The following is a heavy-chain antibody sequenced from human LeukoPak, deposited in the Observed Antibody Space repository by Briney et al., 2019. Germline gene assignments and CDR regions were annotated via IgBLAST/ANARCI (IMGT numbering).Heavy chain of an antibody. CDR1: GFRFSDYS. CDR2: IGISSGNT. CDR3: ARDYKYAFDN. Sequence: GGSLRLSCAASGFRFSDYSMNWVRQAPGEGLEWISYIGISSGNTKYADSVKGRFTISGDKARNSLYLQMNSLRVEDTAVYYCARDYKYAFDNWGQGTLVTVSS. D-gene: IGHD5-24*01. J-gene: IGHJ4*02. V-gene: IGHV3-48*01.